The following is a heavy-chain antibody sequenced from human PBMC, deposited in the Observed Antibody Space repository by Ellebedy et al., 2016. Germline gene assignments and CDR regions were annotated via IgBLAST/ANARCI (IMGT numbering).Heavy chain of an antibody. J-gene: IGHJ4*02. CDR2: TSYSGIT. Sequence: SQTLSLXCAVSGVSISTYSWSWLRQLPGKGLEWIGNTSYSGITHYNPSLKRRVTMSVDTSKNQFSLELKAVTAADTAVYYCASLTIPGGSDFWGQGALVTVSS. V-gene: IGHV4-59*08. CDR3: ASLTIPGGSDF. D-gene: IGHD3-16*01. CDR1: GVSISTYS.